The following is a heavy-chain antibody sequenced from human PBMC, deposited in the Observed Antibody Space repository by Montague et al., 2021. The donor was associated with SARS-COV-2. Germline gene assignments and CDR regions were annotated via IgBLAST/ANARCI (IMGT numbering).Heavy chain of an antibody. CDR1: GGSFSNYY. J-gene: IGHJ6*02. CDR2: ISHSGST. V-gene: IGHV4-34*01. Sequence: SETLSLTCAISGGSFSNYYWSWIRQPPGKGLEWIGGISHSGSTNYNPSLKSRVTISIDTSKNQFSLKLSSVTAADTAVYYCARFAYRLLSIASYYGMDVWGQGTTVTVSS. CDR3: ARFAYRLLSIASYYGMDV. D-gene: IGHD2-2*01.